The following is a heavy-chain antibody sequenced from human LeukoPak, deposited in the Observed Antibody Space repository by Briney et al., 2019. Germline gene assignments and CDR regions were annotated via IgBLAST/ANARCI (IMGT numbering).Heavy chain of an antibody. D-gene: IGHD5-12*01. J-gene: IGHJ6*02. V-gene: IGHV4-59*08. CDR1: GGSISSYY. CDR3: ARHSGYDPTYAMDV. Sequence: SETLSLTCTVSGGSISSYYWSWIRQPPGKGLEWIGYIYYSGSTNYNPSLKSRVTISVDTSKNQFSLKLSSVTAADTAVYYCARHSGYDPTYAMDVWGQGTTVTVSS. CDR2: IYYSGST.